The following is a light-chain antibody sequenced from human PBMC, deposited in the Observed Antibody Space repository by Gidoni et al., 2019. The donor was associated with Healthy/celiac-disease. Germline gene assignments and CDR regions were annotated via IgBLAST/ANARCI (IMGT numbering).Light chain of an antibody. CDR2: AAS. V-gene: IGKV1-39*01. J-gene: IGKJ2*01. Sequence: DIQMTQSPSSLSASVGDRVTITCRASQSISSYLNWYQQKPGKAPKLLIYAASSLQSGVPSRFSRSGSGTDFTLTISSLQPEDFATYYCQQSYSTPQTFGQGTKLEIK. CDR1: QSISSY. CDR3: QQSYSTPQT.